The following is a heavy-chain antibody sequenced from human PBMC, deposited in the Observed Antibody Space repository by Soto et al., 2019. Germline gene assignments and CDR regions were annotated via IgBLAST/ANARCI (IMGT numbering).Heavy chain of an antibody. J-gene: IGHJ4*02. CDR1: GFTLGTAGLS. D-gene: IGHD2-8*01. Sequence: GSGPTLVNPTQTLTLTCTFSGFTLGTAGLSVSWIRQAPGKALEWLAVIDWDGDRFHSASLKTRLSISKDTSKNEVVLTMTNMDPVDTATYFCARSQGGMLYNSYFDFWGQGTLVTVSS. V-gene: IGHV2-70*13. CDR2: IDWDGDR. CDR3: ARSQGGMLYNSYFDF.